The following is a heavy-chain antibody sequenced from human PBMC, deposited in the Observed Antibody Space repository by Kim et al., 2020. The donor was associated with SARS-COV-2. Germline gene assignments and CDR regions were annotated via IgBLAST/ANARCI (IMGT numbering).Heavy chain of an antibody. CDR3: ARDRYLPSIKYYYYYGMDV. V-gene: IGHV4-59*01. CDR1: GGSISSYY. J-gene: IGHJ6*02. D-gene: IGHD3-16*02. CDR2: IYYSGST. Sequence: SETLSLTCTVSGGSISSYYWSWIRQPPGKGLEWIGYIYYSGSTNYNPSLKSRVTISVDTSKNQFSLKLSSVTAADTAVYYCARDRYLPSIKYYYYYGMDVWGQGTTVTVSS.